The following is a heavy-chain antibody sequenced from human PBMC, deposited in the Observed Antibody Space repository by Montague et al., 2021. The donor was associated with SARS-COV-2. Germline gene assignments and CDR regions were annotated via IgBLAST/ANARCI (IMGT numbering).Heavy chain of an antibody. CDR3: ARSTVTNSPFGFSNKLRSRYNGMDV. Sequence: SETLSLTCTVSGGSISSSSYYWGWIRQPPGKGLEWIGSIYYSGSTYYXXXLKSRVTISVDTSKNQFSLKLTSVTAADTAVFYCARSTVTNSPFGFSNKLRSRYNGMDVWGQGTTVTVSS. CDR1: GGSISSSSYY. J-gene: IGHJ6*02. CDR2: IYYSGST. V-gene: IGHV4-39*01. D-gene: IGHD4-17*01.